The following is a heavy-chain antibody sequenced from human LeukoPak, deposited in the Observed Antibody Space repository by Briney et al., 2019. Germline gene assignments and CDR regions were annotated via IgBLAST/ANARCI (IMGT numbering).Heavy chain of an antibody. CDR3: TTDRRGYSYGFGLRY. CDR1: GFTFSNAW. D-gene: IGHD5-18*01. J-gene: IGHJ4*02. CDR2: IKSKTDGGTT. Sequence: PGGSLRLSCAASGFTFSNAWMSWVRQAPGKGLEWVGRIKSKTDGGTTDYAAPVKGTFTISRDDSKNTLYLKMNSLKTEDTAVYYCTTDRRGYSYGFGLRYWGQGTLVTVSS. V-gene: IGHV3-15*01.